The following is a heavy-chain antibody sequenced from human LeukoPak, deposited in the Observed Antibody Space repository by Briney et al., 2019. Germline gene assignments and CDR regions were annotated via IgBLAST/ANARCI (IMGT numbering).Heavy chain of an antibody. CDR2: IIPICGTA. Sequence: SVKLSCKASGDTLSSYAISWVRQAPGQGLEWMGRIIPICGTANYAQKFQGRVTITTDESTRTVYMELSTLRSEDTAVYYCASRGSYSGSDRDYFDYWGQGTLVTVSS. D-gene: IGHD1-26*01. V-gene: IGHV1-69*05. CDR3: ASRGSYSGSDRDYFDY. J-gene: IGHJ4*02. CDR1: GDTLSSYA.